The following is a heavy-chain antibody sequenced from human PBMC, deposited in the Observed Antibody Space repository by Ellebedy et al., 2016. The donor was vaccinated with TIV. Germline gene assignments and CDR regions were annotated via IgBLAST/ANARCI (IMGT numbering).Heavy chain of an antibody. CDR3: AAGGGYSYGLDY. J-gene: IGHJ4*02. CDR1: GFTFTSSA. Sequence: AASVKVSCKASGFTFTSSAMQWVRQARGQRLEWIGWIVVGSGNTNYAQKFQERVTITRDMSTSTAYMELSSLRSEDTAVYYCAAGGGYSYGLDYWGQGTLVTVSS. V-gene: IGHV1-58*02. D-gene: IGHD5-18*01. CDR2: IVVGSGNT.